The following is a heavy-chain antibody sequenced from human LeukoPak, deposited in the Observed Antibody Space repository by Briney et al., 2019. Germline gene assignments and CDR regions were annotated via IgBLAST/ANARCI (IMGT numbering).Heavy chain of an antibody. CDR3: ARDGIAGKDYYYYMDV. CDR2: IIPIFGTA. CDR1: GGTFSSYA. J-gene: IGHJ6*03. D-gene: IGHD6-13*01. V-gene: IGHV1-69*05. Sequence: ASEKVSCKASGGTFSSYAISWVRQAPGQGLEWMGRIIPIFGTANYAQKFQGRVTITTDESTSKAYMELSSLRSEDTAVYYCARDGIAGKDYYYYMDVWGKGTTVTVSS.